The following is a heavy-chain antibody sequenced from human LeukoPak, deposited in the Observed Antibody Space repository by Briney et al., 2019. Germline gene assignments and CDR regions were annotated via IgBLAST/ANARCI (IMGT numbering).Heavy chain of an antibody. CDR2: MNPNSGNT. CDR3: ARDKYYYGSGSYLAYGMDV. J-gene: IGHJ6*02. Sequence: ASVKVSCKASGYTFTSYDINWVRQATGQGLEWMGWMNPNSGNTGYGQKFQGRVTITRNTSRSTAYMELSSLRSEDTAVYYCARDKYYYGSGSYLAYGMDVWGQGTTVTVSS. D-gene: IGHD3-10*01. V-gene: IGHV1-8*03. CDR1: GYTFTSYD.